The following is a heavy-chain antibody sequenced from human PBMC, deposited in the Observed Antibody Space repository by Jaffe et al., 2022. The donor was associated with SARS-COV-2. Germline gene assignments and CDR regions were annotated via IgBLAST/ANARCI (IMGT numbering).Heavy chain of an antibody. D-gene: IGHD3-10*01. J-gene: IGHJ1*01. V-gene: IGHV3-15*02. CDR1: GFTFADAW. Sequence: EVQLVESGGALVKPGGSLTLSCAVSGFTFADAWMIWVRQAPGKGLEWVGRIQREVDGGTTDYTAPVKGRFSITRDDSNNTLNVQMNSLKIEDTAVYYCASQGGAGEAHHWGQGTLVIVSS. CDR2: IQREVDGGTT. CDR3: ASQGGAGEAHH.